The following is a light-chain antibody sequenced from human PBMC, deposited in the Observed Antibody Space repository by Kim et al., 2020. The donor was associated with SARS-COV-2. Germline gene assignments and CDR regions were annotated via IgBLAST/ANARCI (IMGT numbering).Light chain of an antibody. CDR2: KGS. Sequence: SASVGDRVTITCRASQSISVWLAWYQQRPGDAPKLLIYKGSSLQSGVPSRFSGSGSGTEFTLTISSLQPDDSATYYCQQYKTFWTFGQGTKVEI. CDR1: QSISVW. CDR3: QQYKTFWT. J-gene: IGKJ1*01. V-gene: IGKV1-5*03.